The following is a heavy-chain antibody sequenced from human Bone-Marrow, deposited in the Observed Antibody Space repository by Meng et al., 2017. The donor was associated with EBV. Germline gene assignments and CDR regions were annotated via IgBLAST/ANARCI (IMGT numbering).Heavy chain of an antibody. V-gene: IGHV1-2*06. CDR1: GYTFIGSF. Sequence: QVQLVESGDGMKQGGASVRVSCKASGYTFIGSFMHWVREAPGQGLEWVGRINPKTGDSDLSPKFRGRVSLTRDTSTGTAYMDFSSLQSADTAVYFCATPLETTMAPDHWGQGTLVTVSS. J-gene: IGHJ4*02. D-gene: IGHD5-18*01. CDR2: INPKTGDS. CDR3: ATPLETTMAPDH.